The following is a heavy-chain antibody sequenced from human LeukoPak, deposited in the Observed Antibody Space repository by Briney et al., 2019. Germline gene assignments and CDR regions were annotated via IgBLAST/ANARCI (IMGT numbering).Heavy chain of an antibody. V-gene: IGHV4-39*01. CDR1: GGSISSSSYY. CDR2: IYYSGST. J-gene: IGHJ5*02. CDR3: ASEGGPMVRGVTILDP. Sequence: SETLSLTCTVSGGSISSSSYYWGWIRQPPGKGLEWIGSIYYSGSTYYNPSLKSRVTISVDTSKNQFSLKLSSVTAADTAVYCCASEGGPMVRGVTILDPWGQGTLVTVSS. D-gene: IGHD3-10*01.